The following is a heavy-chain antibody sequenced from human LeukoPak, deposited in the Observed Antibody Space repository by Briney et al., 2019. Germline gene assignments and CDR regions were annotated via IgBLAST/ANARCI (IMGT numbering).Heavy chain of an antibody. Sequence: SDTLSLTCAVSGYSISSSNWWGWIRQPPGKGLEWIGYVYYSGGTNYNPSLKSRVTISVDTSKNQFSLHLNSVTAADTAVYYCTRDLWGAGGTNYWGHGTLVTVSS. V-gene: IGHV4-28*03. J-gene: IGHJ4*01. D-gene: IGHD6-13*01. CDR2: VYYSGGT. CDR1: GYSISSSNW. CDR3: TRDLWGAGGTNY.